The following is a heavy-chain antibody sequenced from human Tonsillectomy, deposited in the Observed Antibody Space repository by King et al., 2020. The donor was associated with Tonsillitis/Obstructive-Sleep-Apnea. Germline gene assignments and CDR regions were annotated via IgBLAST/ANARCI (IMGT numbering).Heavy chain of an antibody. D-gene: IGHD3-22*01. CDR2: INPNSGGT. CDR1: GYSFTGYY. V-gene: IGHV1-2*02. Sequence: VQLVESGAEVKKPGASVKVSCKASGYSFTGYYMHWVRQAPGQGLEWMGWINPNSGGTKYAQKIQGRVTMTRDTSISTAYMEPGRLRSDDTAVYYCARAHASSGYYYPLEHWGQGTLVTVSS. J-gene: IGHJ4*02. CDR3: ARAHASSGYYYPLEH.